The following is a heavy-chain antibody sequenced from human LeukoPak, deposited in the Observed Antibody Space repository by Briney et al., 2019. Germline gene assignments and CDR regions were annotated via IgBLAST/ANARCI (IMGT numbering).Heavy chain of an antibody. J-gene: IGHJ3*02. V-gene: IGHV1-2*02. CDR3: ARGGWDGYTIDAFDI. CDR1: GYTFTGYY. Sequence: GASVKVSCKASGYTFTGYYMHWVRQAPGQGLEWMGWINPNSGGTNYAQKFQGRVTMTRDTSISTAYMELSRLRSDDTAVYCCARGGWDGYTIDAFDIWGQGTMVTVSS. CDR2: INPNSGGT. D-gene: IGHD5-24*01.